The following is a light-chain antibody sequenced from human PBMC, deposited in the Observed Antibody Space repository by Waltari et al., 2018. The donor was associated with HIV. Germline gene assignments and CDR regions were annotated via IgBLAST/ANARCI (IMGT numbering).Light chain of an antibody. J-gene: IGLJ3*02. CDR2: GNN. V-gene: IGLV1-40*01. CDR3: QSYDSSLSVNWV. Sequence: QSVLTQPPSVSGAPGQRVTISCTGITSNIGAGYDVNWDQHLPGTAPKLLIYGNNNRPSGVPDRFSGSRSGTSSSLAITGLQAEDEAVYYCQSYDSSLSVNWVFGGGTKLTVL. CDR1: TSNIGAGYD.